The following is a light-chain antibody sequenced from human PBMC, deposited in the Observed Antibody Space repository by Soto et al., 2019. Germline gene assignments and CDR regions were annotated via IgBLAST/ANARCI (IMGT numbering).Light chain of an antibody. J-gene: IGLJ1*01. CDR3: SSYRTSSTLYV. V-gene: IGLV2-14*01. CDR1: SSDVGGYKY. Sequence: LTQPASVSGSPGQSITISCTGTSSDVGGYKYVSWYQQHPGKAPKLMIYEVSNRPSGVSNRFSGSKSGNTASLTISGLQAEDEADYHCSSYRTSSTLYVFGTGTKVTVL. CDR2: EVS.